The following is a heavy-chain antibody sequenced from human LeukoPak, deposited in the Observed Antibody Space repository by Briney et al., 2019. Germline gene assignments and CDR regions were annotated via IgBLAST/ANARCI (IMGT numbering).Heavy chain of an antibody. V-gene: IGHV4-34*01. D-gene: IGHD2-15*01. CDR1: GGSFSGYY. CDR2: INHSGST. J-gene: IGHJ6*03. CDR3: ARGLAGDCSGGSCPSRGPYYYYYMDV. Sequence: PSETLSLTCAVYGGSFSGYYWSWIRQPPGKGLEWIGEINHSGSTNYNPSLKSRVTISVDTSKNQFSLKLSSVTAADTAVYYCARGLAGDCSGGSCPSRGPYYYYYMDVWGKGTTVTVSS.